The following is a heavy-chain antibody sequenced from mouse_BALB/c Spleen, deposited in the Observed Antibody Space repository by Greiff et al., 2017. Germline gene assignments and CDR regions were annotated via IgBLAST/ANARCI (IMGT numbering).Heavy chain of an antibody. D-gene: IGHD2-1*01. CDR2: ISYSGST. J-gene: IGHJ3*01. CDR3: ARGGNYEGFAY. Sequence: DVQLQESGPGLVKPSQSLSLTCTVTGYSITSDYAWNWIRQFPGNKLEWMGYISYSGSTSYNPSLKSRISITRDTSKNQFFLQLNSVTTEDTATYYCARGGNYEGFAYWGQGTLVTVSA. CDR1: GYSITSDYA. V-gene: IGHV3-2*02.